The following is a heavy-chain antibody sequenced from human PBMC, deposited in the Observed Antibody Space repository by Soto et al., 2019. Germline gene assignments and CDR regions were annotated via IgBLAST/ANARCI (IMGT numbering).Heavy chain of an antibody. CDR1: GGSISSYY. CDR2: IYYSGST. CDR3: ARVRGLRSIDAFDI. V-gene: IGHV4-59*01. J-gene: IGHJ3*02. D-gene: IGHD5-12*01. Sequence: QVQLQESGPGLVKPSETLSLTCTVSGGSISSYYWSWIRQPPGKGLEWIGYIYYSGSTNYNPSLSSRVTISVDTSKNQFSLKLSSVTAADTAVYYCARVRGLRSIDAFDIWGQGTMVTVSS.